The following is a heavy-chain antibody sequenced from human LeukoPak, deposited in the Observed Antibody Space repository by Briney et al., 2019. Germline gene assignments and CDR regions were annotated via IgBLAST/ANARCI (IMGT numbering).Heavy chain of an antibody. CDR3: TKEETRGGDLHY. D-gene: IGHD2-21*02. V-gene: IGHV3-69-1*01. CDR2: ISFNNAI. CDR1: GFTFSSYS. J-gene: IGHJ4*02. Sequence: GGSLRLSCAGSGFTFSSYSMNWVRQAPGKGLEWISSISFNNAIFYAASVRGRFTISRDNAKNSFYLQMSSLRVEDTAVYYCTKEETRGGDLHYWGQGALVTVSS.